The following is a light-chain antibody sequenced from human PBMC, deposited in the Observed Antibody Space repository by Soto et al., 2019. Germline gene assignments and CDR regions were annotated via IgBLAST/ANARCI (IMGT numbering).Light chain of an antibody. CDR3: QTWGTGFKV. CDR1: SGHSSNA. V-gene: IGLV4-69*01. J-gene: IGLJ2*01. Sequence: QPVLTQSPSASASLGASVKLTCTLSSGHSSNAIAWHQQQPEKGPRYLMKLNSDGTYTKGDGIPDRFSGSSSGAERYLTISSIQSEDEADYYCQTWGTGFKVFGGGTKLTVL. CDR2: LNSDGTY.